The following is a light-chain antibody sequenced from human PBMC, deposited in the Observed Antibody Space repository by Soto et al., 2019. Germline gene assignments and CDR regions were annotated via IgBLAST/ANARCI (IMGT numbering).Light chain of an antibody. CDR3: QVWDSNVLHHV. J-gene: IGLJ1*01. Sequence: SYELTQSPSVSVAPGQTARITCGGNNIGSKSVHWSQQRPGQAPVLVVFDDSDRPSGIPERFSDSKSETTATLTISGVEAGDEADYYCQVWDSNVLHHVFGTGTKLTVL. CDR2: DDS. V-gene: IGLV3-21*02. CDR1: NIGSKS.